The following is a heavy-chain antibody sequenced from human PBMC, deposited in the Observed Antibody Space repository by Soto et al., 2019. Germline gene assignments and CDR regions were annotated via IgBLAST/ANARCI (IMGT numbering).Heavy chain of an antibody. V-gene: IGHV4-59*04. J-gene: IGHJ4*02. Sequence: SETLSLTCTVSGGSISSYYWSWIRQPPGKGLEWIGYIYHSGTANYNPSLKSRVTMSVDKSKNQFSLILNSLTAADTAVYYCATLDLFGDTNYWGPGTLVTVSS. D-gene: IGHD3-10*02. CDR1: GGSISSYY. CDR3: ATLDLFGDTNY. CDR2: IYHSGTA.